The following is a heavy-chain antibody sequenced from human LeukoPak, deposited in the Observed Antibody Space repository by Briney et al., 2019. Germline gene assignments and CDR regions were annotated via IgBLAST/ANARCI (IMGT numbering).Heavy chain of an antibody. D-gene: IGHD2-15*01. CDR1: GGSISSYY. Sequence: SETLSLTCTVSGGSISSYYWSWIRQPPGEGLEWIGYIYYSGSTNYNPSLKSRVTISVDTSKNQFSLKLSSVTAADTAVYYCAGLRGVVVTNWGQGTLVTVSS. V-gene: IGHV4-59*01. CDR2: IYYSGST. J-gene: IGHJ4*02. CDR3: AGLRGVVVTN.